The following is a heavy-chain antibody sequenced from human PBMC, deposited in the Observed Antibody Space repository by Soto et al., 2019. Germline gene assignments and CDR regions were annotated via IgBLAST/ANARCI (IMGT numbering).Heavy chain of an antibody. CDR1: GFTFSSYE. V-gene: IGHV3-48*03. CDR3: AGSLRGYSYGYYYYYGMDV. D-gene: IGHD5-18*01. CDR2: ISSSGSTI. Sequence: PGGSLRLSCAASGFTFSSYEMNWVRQAPGKGLEWVSYISSSGSTIYYADSVKGRFTISRDNAKNSLYLQMNSLRAEDTAVYYCAGSLRGYSYGYYYYYGMDVWGQGTTVTVPS. J-gene: IGHJ6*02.